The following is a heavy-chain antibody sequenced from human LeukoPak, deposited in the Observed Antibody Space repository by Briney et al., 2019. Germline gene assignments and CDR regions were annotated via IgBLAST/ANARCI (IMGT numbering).Heavy chain of an antibody. CDR1: GFTFSSYT. CDR2: ISHTSEYT. CDR3: ARGEQWLPSFDY. J-gene: IGHJ4*02. Sequence: GGSLRLSCAASGFTFSSYTMSWVRQAPGKGLEWVSAISHTSEYTYYADSVKGRFTVSRDNSKNTLYLQMNSLRAEDTAVYYCARGEQWLPSFDYWGQGTLVTVSS. D-gene: IGHD6-19*01. V-gene: IGHV3-23*01.